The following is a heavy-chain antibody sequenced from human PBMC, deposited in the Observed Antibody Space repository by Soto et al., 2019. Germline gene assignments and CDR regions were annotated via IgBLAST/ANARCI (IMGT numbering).Heavy chain of an antibody. D-gene: IGHD6-19*01. CDR2: IYHSGST. CDR3: ARTKQLIAVADHNWFDP. J-gene: IGHJ5*02. Sequence: LETLSLTCAVSGGSISSSNWWSWVRQPPGKGLEWIGEIYHSGSTNYNPSLKSRVTISVDKSKNQFSLKLSSVTAADTAVYYCARTKQLIAVADHNWFDPWGQGTLVTVSS. V-gene: IGHV4-4*02. CDR1: GGSISSSNW.